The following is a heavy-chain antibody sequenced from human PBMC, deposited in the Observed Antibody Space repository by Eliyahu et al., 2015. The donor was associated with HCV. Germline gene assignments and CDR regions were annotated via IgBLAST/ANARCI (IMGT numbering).Heavy chain of an antibody. CDR1: GYTFTGYY. V-gene: IGHV1-2*02. Sequence: QVQLVQSGAEVKKPGASVKVSCKASGYTFTGYYXHWVRQAPGQGLXWMGWINPNSGGTNYTQKFQGRVTMTRDTSISTAYMELSRLRSDDTAVYYCARDRSGGSYLSYDPDEANWFDPWGQGTLVTVSS. CDR3: ARDRSGGSYLSYDPDEANWFDP. J-gene: IGHJ5*02. CDR2: INPNSGGT. D-gene: IGHD1-26*01.